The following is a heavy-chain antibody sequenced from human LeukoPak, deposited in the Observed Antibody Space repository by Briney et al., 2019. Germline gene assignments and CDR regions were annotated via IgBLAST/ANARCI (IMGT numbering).Heavy chain of an antibody. CDR1: GYTFTITD. CDR2: MNPGSGNT. D-gene: IGHD5-12*01. V-gene: IGHV1-8*01. Sequence: ASVTLSCTASGYTFTITDINWVRQAPGQGLEWMGWMNPGSGNTDYAHQFQGRVTMTRDTSINTAYMELTSLTSDDTAVYYCARGGGFIDSWGQGTLVTVSS. J-gene: IGHJ4*02. CDR3: ARGGGFIDS.